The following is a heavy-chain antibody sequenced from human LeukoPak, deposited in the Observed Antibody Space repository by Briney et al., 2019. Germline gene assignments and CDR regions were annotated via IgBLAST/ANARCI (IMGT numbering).Heavy chain of an antibody. CDR2: IIPIFGTA. J-gene: IGHJ4*02. CDR1: GGTFSSYA. D-gene: IGHD3-10*01. V-gene: IGHV1-69*05. CDR3: AREKFGVSFDS. Sequence: SVKVSCKASGGTFSSYAISWMRQAPGQGLEWMGGIIPIFGTANYAQKFQGRVTMTTDTSTNSGYMELRSLRSDDAAMYYCAREKFGVSFDSWGQGTLVTVSS.